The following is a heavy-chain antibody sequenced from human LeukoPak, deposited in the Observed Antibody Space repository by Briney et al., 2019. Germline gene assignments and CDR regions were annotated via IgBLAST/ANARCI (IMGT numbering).Heavy chain of an antibody. Sequence: GGSLRLSCAASGFSFSVYWMHWVRQAPGKGPVWVSRIKTDGSITDYADSVKGRFTISRDNSKNTLYLQMNSLRAEDTAVYYCAKDRPGYGSGSHWGQGTLVTVSS. V-gene: IGHV3-74*01. CDR1: GFSFSVYW. J-gene: IGHJ4*02. D-gene: IGHD3-10*01. CDR3: AKDRPGYGSGSH. CDR2: IKTDGSIT.